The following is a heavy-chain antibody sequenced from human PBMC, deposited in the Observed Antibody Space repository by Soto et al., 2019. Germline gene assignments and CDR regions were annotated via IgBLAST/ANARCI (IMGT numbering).Heavy chain of an antibody. CDR2: IYYSGST. CDR1: GGSISSGDYY. V-gene: IGHV4-30-4*01. Sequence: QVQLQESGPGLVKPSQTLSLTCTVSGGSISSGDYYWSWIRQPPGKGLEWIGYIYYSGSTYYNPSLKSRGTISVDTSKNQFSLKLSSVTAADTAVYYCARGYYDSSGYYFPYYYYYGMDVWGQGTTVTVSS. D-gene: IGHD3-22*01. CDR3: ARGYYDSSGYYFPYYYYYGMDV. J-gene: IGHJ6*02.